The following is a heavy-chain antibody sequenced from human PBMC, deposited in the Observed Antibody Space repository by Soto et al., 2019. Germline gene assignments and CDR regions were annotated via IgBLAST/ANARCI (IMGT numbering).Heavy chain of an antibody. J-gene: IGHJ4*02. CDR2: IYGGGTT. Sequence: EVQLVESGGGLIQPGGSLRLSCAASGFTVSSKYMTWVRQAPGKGLEWVSVIYGGGTTYYADSVKCRFTISRDNSKNTVYLQVNSLRAEDTAVYYCVPTTGWHGFDFWGQGPLVTVSS. V-gene: IGHV3-53*01. CDR3: VPTTGWHGFDF. D-gene: IGHD6-19*01. CDR1: GFTVSSKY.